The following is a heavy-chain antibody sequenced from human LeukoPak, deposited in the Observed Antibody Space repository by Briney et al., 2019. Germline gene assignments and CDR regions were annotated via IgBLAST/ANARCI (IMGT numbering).Heavy chain of an antibody. CDR2: IKEDGTET. CDR3: AKEGRSLQTY. J-gene: IGHJ4*02. D-gene: IGHD5-24*01. Sequence: GGSLRLSCAGSGFTFRNYWMGWVRQPPGKGLEWVANIKEDGTETYYVDSVKGRFTISRDNAKNSLYLQMNSLRVEDTAVYYCAKEGRSLQTYWGQGTLVTVSS. V-gene: IGHV3-7*03. CDR1: GFTFRNYW.